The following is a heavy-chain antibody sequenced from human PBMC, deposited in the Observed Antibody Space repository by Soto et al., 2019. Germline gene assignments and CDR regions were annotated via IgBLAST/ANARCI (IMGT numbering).Heavy chain of an antibody. CDR1: GITFSNYA. CDR2: ISDSGSFT. D-gene: IGHD7-27*01. V-gene: IGHV3-23*01. J-gene: IGHJ2*01. CDR3: AKRPLNWGRWYFDL. Sequence: EVQLLESGGGLVQPGGSLRLSCAASGITFSNYAMTWVRQAPGKGLEWVSVISDSGSFTFYADSVKGRFTISRDNSGGTLYLLMNSLRAEDTAIYYCAKRPLNWGRWYFDLWGRGTLVTVSS.